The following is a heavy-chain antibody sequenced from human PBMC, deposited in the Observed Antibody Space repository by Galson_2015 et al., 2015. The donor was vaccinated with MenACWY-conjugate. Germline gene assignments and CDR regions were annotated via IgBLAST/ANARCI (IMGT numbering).Heavy chain of an antibody. V-gene: IGHV5-51*01. CDR3: ARLFNARPAYYYYYMDV. CDR2: IYAGDSDI. J-gene: IGHJ6*03. Sequence: QSGAEVKKPGESLQISCKGSGYSFTSYWIGWVRQMPGQGLEWMGIIYAGDSDIRYSPSFQGHVTISADKSISTAYLQWSSLKASDTAIYYCARLFNARPAYYYYYMDVWGKGTTVTVSS. D-gene: IGHD3-3*01. CDR1: GYSFTSYW.